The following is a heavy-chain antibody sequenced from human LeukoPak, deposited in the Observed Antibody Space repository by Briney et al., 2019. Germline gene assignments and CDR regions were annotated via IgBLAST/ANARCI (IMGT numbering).Heavy chain of an antibody. CDR3: ARDLGVVRGVFTLDY. D-gene: IGHD3-10*01. J-gene: IGHJ4*02. Sequence: GGSLRLSCGGSGFTFSTSDMSWVRQAPGGGLEWVSYISSSISTIYYADSVKGRFTISRDNAKNSLYLQMHSLRAEDTAVYYCARDLGVVRGVFTLDYWGQGTLVTVSS. CDR1: GFTFSTSD. CDR2: ISSSISTI. V-gene: IGHV3-48*04.